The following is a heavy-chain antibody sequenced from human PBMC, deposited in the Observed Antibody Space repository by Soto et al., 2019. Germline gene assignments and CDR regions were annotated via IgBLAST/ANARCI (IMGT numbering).Heavy chain of an antibody. CDR3: ANLYSRYYYGMDV. J-gene: IGHJ6*02. V-gene: IGHV3-23*01. CDR2: ISGSGGST. CDR1: GFTFSSYA. D-gene: IGHD4-4*01. Sequence: EVPLLESGGGLVQPGGSLRLSCAASGFTFSSYAMSWVRQAPGKGLEWVSAISGSGGSTYYADSVKGRFTISRDNSKNTLYLQMNSLRAEDTAVYYCANLYSRYYYGMDVWGQGTTVTVSS.